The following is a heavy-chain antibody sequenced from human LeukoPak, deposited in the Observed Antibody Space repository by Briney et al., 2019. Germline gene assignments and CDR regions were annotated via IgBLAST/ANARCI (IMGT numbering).Heavy chain of an antibody. J-gene: IGHJ5*02. CDR1: GLTFSSSW. CDR2: MYGDMRDI. CDR3: ARDLGLPGST. V-gene: IGHV3-74*01. Sequence: PGGSLRLSCEASGLTFSSSWMHRVRQIPGKGLVWVSRMYGDMRDISYADSVKGRFTISRDNAKNTVYLQMNSLRGEDTAVYYCARDLGLPGSTWGQGTLVTVSS. D-gene: IGHD5-12*01.